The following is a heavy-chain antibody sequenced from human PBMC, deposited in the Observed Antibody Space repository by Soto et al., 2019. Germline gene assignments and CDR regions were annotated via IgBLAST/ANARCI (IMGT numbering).Heavy chain of an antibody. CDR2: MNPNSGNT. V-gene: IGHV1-8*01. D-gene: IGHD6-13*01. CDR3: ARGFIPPYSSSWYHYYYMDV. Sequence: ASVKVSCKASGYTFTSYDINWVRQATGQGLEWMGWMNPNSGNTGYAQKFQGRVTMTRNTSISTAYMELSSLRSEDTAVYYCARGFIPPYSSSWYHYYYMDVWGKGTTVTVS. J-gene: IGHJ6*03. CDR1: GYTFTSYD.